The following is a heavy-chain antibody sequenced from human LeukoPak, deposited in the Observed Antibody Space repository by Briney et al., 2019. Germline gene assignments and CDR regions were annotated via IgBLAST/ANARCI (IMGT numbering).Heavy chain of an antibody. CDR1: GYTFNNHY. J-gene: IGHJ4*02. CDR2: INPSGGST. CDR3: ARQGPYRSAIGVGY. V-gene: IGHV1-46*02. D-gene: IGHD6-19*01. Sequence: ASVKVSCKASGYTFNNHYMYCVRQAPGQGREWMGVINPSGGSTSHAPKFQGRVTMTRDPSTRTVYIAVNSLRSDDTAVSSCARQGPYRSAIGVGYWGQGTLVTVSS.